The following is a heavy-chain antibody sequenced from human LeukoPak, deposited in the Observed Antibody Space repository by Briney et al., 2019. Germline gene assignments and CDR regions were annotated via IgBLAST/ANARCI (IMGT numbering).Heavy chain of an antibody. CDR1: GYTFTSYD. CDR2: MNPNSGNT. D-gene: IGHD2-2*02. V-gene: IGHV1-8*01. CDR3: ARVGCSSTSCYRGQGYDAFDI. J-gene: IGHJ3*02. Sequence: ASVKVSCKASGYTFTSYDINWVRQATGQGLEWMGWMNPNSGNTGYAQKFQGRVTMTRNTSISTAYMELSSLRSEDTAVYYCARVGCSSTSCYRGQGYDAFDIWGQGTMVTVSS.